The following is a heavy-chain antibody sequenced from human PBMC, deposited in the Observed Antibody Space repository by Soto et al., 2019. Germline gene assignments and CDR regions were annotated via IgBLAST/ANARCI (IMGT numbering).Heavy chain of an antibody. D-gene: IGHD3-10*01. J-gene: IGHJ4*02. V-gene: IGHV4-34*01. CDR1: GGSFSGYY. Sequence: SETLSLTCAVYGGSFSGYYWSWIRQPPGKGLEWIGEINHSGSTNYNPSLKSRVTISVDTSKNLFSLKLSSVTAADTAVFYWARGRLPLGRRVLGYWLQGTRVSVS. CDR2: INHSGST. CDR3: ARGRLPLGRRVLGY.